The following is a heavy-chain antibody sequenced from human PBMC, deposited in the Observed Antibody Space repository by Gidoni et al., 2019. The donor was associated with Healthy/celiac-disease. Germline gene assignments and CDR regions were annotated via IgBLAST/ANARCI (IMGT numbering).Heavy chain of an antibody. D-gene: IGHD3-9*01. CDR3: AKGDYDILTGYYFFDY. Sequence: EVQLLESGGGLVQPGGSLRLSCAASGCTFSSHAMSWVRQAPGKGLEWVSAISCSGGSTYYADSVKCRFTISRDNSKNTLYLQMNSLRAEDTAVYYCAKGDYDILTGYYFFDYWGQGTLVTVSS. V-gene: IGHV3-23*01. CDR1: GCTFSSHA. CDR2: ISCSGGST. J-gene: IGHJ4*02.